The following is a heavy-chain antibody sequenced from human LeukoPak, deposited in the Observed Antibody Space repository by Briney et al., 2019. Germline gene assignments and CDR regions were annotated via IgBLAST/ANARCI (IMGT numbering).Heavy chain of an antibody. CDR1: GGSISSSSYY. J-gene: IGHJ4*02. Sequence: SETLSLTCTVSGGSISSSSYYWGWIRQPPGKGLEWIGSIYYSGSTYYNPSLKSRVTISVDTSKNQFSLKLSSVTAADTAVYYCASLIAAAVGYWGQGTLVTVSS. CDR2: IYYSGST. CDR3: ASLIAAAVGY. D-gene: IGHD6-13*01. V-gene: IGHV4-39*07.